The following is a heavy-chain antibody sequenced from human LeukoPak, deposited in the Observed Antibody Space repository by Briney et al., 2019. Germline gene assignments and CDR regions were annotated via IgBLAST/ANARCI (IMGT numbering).Heavy chain of an antibody. D-gene: IGHD2-8*01. J-gene: IGHJ4*02. V-gene: IGHV4-34*01. CDR1: GESSIGYY. CDR3: ARVSGFCGVGVCRFGY. Sequence: SETLSLTCAVYGESSIGYYWCWLRQPPGKGLEWIGEIIDTGSTNYNTGSTNYNPSLKSRVTLSVVPSTNQFSLKLSSVTAADTAVYYCARVSGFCGVGVCRFGYWGQGTVVTVSP. CDR2: IIDTGSTNYNTGST.